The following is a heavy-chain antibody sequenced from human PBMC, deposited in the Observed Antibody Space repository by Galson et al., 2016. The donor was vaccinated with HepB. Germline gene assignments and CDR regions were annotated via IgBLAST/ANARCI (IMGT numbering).Heavy chain of an antibody. J-gene: IGHJ2*01. CDR3: ARPPEGDRRYFDL. Sequence: SLRLSCAVSGFTVSNNYMSWVRQAPGKGLEWVSFISITSGYKYYADSLKGRVTISRDNAKNSLYLQMNGLRAEDTAVYYCARPPEGDRRYFDLWGRGTLVTVSS. CDR2: ISITSGYK. CDR1: GFTVSNNY. D-gene: IGHD3-16*01. V-gene: IGHV3-11*06.